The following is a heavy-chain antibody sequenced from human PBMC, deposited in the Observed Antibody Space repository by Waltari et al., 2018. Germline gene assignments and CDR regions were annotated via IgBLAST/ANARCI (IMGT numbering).Heavy chain of an antibody. CDR3: ARDLGAMKVTSALEI. D-gene: IGHD3-10*01. Sequence: QVQLVQSGAEVKRPGSSVKVSCRASGGMFTNYAISWVRQDPGQGLEWMGGIIPIFGTANSAQKFQGRLTITSDESTSTAYMELSSLRPEDTAVYFCARDLGAMKVTSALEIWGQGTRVTVSS. CDR1: GGMFTNYA. J-gene: IGHJ3*02. V-gene: IGHV1-69*05. CDR2: IIPIFGTA.